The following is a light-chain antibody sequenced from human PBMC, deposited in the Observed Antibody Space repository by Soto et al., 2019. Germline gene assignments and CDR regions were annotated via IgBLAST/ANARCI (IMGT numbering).Light chain of an antibody. CDR3: QQYSTYTPRT. J-gene: IGKJ1*01. V-gene: IGKV1-5*03. Sequence: IKMTPSPSSVSVSVGDRVTITCRASQSIGGFLNWYQQKLGKAPKILIYKASSLESGVPSRFSGSGSGTEFTLTISSLQPDDFAMYYCQQYSTYTPRTFGLGTKLDSK. CDR1: QSIGGF. CDR2: KAS.